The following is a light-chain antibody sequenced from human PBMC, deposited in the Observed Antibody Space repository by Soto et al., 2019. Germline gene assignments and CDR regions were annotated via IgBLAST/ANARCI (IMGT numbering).Light chain of an antibody. CDR1: SSDVRGYNY. Sequence: QSVLTQPASVSGSPGQSITISCTGTSSDVRGYNYVSWYQQHPGKAPKLMIYDVSNRPSGVSNRFSGSKSGNTASLTISGLQAEDEADYYCSSYTSSSTRVFGPGTKLTVL. J-gene: IGLJ1*01. CDR3: SSYTSSSTRV. V-gene: IGLV2-14*01. CDR2: DVS.